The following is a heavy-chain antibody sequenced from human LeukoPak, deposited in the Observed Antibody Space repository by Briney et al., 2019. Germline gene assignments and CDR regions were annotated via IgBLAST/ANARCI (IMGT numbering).Heavy chain of an antibody. CDR2: IIPIFGTA. V-gene: IGHV1-69*13. CDR3: ARVLSFVRGWFDP. D-gene: IGHD3-10*02. Sequence: GASVKVSCKASGGTFSSYAISWVRQAPGQGLEWMGGIIPIFGTANYAQKFQGRVTITADESTSTAYMELSSLRSDDTAVYYCARVLSFVRGWFDPWGQGTLVTVSS. CDR1: GGTFSSYA. J-gene: IGHJ5*02.